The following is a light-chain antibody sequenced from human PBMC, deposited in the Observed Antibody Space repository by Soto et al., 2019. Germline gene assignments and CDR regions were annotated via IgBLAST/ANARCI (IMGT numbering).Light chain of an antibody. V-gene: IGLV2-23*02. CDR2: EVN. CDR3: CSYAGSSILV. CDR1: SSDVGSYNL. J-gene: IGLJ3*02. Sequence: QSALTQPASVSGSPGQSITISCTGTSSDVGSYNLVSWYQQLPGKAPKLIIYEVNERPSGISKRFSGSKSGNTASLTISGLQAEDEADYYCCSYAGSSILVFGGGTKLTVL.